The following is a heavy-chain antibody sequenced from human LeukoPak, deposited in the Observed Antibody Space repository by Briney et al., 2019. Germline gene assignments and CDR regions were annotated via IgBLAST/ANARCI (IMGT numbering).Heavy chain of an antibody. CDR2: IYSGGNI. Sequence: PGGSLRLSCAASGFTVSSTYMSWVRQAPGKGLEWVSVIYSGGNIYYIDSVKGRFTISRDTSKNTLYLQMNSLRAEDTAVYYCASRHCNGGGCYFAGADPFDYWGQGTLVTVSS. CDR1: GFTVSSTY. D-gene: IGHD2-15*01. CDR3: ASRHCNGGGCYFAGADPFDY. V-gene: IGHV3-53*01. J-gene: IGHJ4*02.